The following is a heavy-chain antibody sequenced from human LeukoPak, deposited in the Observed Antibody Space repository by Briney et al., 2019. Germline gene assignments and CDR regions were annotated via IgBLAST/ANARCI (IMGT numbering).Heavy chain of an antibody. CDR1: GFTFSSYW. V-gene: IGHV3-7*03. D-gene: IGHD3-16*01. Sequence: GESLRLSCAASGFTFSSYWMNWARQAPGKGLEWVASIDHNGNVNYYVDSVKGRFTISRDNAKNSLYLQMSNLRAEDTAVYFCARGGGLDVWGQGATVTVSS. CDR2: IDHNGNVN. J-gene: IGHJ6*02. CDR3: ARGGGLDV.